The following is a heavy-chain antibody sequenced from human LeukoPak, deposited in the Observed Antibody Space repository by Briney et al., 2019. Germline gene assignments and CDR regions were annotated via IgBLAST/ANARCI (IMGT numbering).Heavy chain of an antibody. J-gene: IGHJ5*02. CDR1: GFIFNNFG. CDR2: ISNDGGGT. Sequence: GGSLRLSCTASGFIFNNFGLMWVSQAPGKGLEWVSAISNDGGGTTYADFVKGRFTISRDNSKNTLFLQMNSLRAEDTALYYCAKGSSGYFADLWGQGTLVTVSS. D-gene: IGHD3-22*01. V-gene: IGHV3-23*01. CDR3: AKGSSGYFADL.